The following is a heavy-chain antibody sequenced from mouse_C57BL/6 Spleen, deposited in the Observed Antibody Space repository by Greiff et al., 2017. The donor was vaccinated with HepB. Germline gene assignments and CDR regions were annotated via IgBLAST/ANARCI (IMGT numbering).Heavy chain of an antibody. J-gene: IGHJ3*01. CDR2: IRFKSDNYAT. CDR1: GFTFSNYW. Sequence: DVQLQESGGGLVQPGGSMKLSCVASGFTFSNYWMNWVRQSPEKGLEWVAQIRFKSDNYATHHAESGKGRFTISRDDSKSSVYLQMNNLRAEDTGIYYCTGGDDDEGPWFAYWGQGTLVTVSA. CDR3: TGGDDDEGPWFAY. V-gene: IGHV6-3*01. D-gene: IGHD2-4*01.